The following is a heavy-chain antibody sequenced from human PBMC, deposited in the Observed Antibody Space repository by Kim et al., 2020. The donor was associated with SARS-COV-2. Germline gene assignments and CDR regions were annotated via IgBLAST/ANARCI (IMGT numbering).Heavy chain of an antibody. Sequence: YATKCQGRVTMHEDTSTDTAYMELSSLRSEDTAVYYCATGSPLATGGWFDPWGQGTLVTVSS. D-gene: IGHD1-26*01. CDR3: ATGSPLATGGWFDP. V-gene: IGHV1-24*01. J-gene: IGHJ5*02.